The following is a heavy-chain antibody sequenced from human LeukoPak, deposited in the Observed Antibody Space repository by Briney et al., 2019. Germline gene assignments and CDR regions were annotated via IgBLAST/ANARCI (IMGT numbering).Heavy chain of an antibody. D-gene: IGHD3-10*01. V-gene: IGHV3-30*04. CDR2: ISYDGSNK. Sequence: GGSLRLSCAASGFTFSSYAMHWVRQAPGKGLEWVAVISYDGSNKDYADSVKGRFTISRDHSKNTLYLQMSSLRAEATAVYSCARPYYGSRSYYNMAFDNWGQGTLVTVSS. CDR1: GFTFSSYA. CDR3: ARPYYGSRSYYNMAFDN. J-gene: IGHJ4*02.